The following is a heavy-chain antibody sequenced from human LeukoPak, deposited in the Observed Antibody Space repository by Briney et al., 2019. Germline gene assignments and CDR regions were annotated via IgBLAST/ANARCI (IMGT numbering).Heavy chain of an antibody. J-gene: IGHJ4*02. CDR3: ARGTYSGSSSLDY. Sequence: SETLSLTCTVSGGSISSYYWSWIRQPPGKGLEWIGSIYYSGSTYYNPSLKSRVTISVDTSKNQFSLKLSSVTAADTAVYYCARGTYSGSSSLDYWGQGTLVTVSS. D-gene: IGHD1-26*01. CDR2: IYYSGST. CDR1: GGSISSYY. V-gene: IGHV4-59*01.